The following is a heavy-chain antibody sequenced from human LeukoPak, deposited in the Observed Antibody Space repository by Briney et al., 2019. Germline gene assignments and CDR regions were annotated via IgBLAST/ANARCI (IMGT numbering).Heavy chain of an antibody. CDR2: IYHSGST. Sequence: SSETLSLTCAVSGYSMSSGYDWGWIRQPPGEGLAWIGSIYHSGSTYYNPSLKSRVTISVDTSKNQFSLKLSSVTAADTAVYYCARTTTVTPWFDPWGQGTLVTVSS. CDR3: ARTTTVTPWFDP. V-gene: IGHV4-38-2*01. J-gene: IGHJ5*02. CDR1: GYSMSSGYD. D-gene: IGHD4-17*01.